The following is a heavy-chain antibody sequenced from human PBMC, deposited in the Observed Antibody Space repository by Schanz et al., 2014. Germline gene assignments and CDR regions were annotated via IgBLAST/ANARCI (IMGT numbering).Heavy chain of an antibody. CDR1: GFTFDNYA. V-gene: IGHV3-9*01. J-gene: IGHJ4*02. D-gene: IGHD2-21*01. Sequence: EVQLVESGGCLVQPGRSLRLSCAASGFTFDNYAMHWVRQAPGKGLEWVSSISWNSGSVAYADSVKGRFTISRDNAKNSLYLQMNSLRAEDTAVYYCASPYRYCGGDCYINWGQGTLVTVSS. CDR2: ISWNSGSV. CDR3: ASPYRYCGGDCYIN.